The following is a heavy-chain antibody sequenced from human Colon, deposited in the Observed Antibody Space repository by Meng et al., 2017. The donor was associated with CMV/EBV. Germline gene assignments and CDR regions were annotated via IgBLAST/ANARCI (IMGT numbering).Heavy chain of an antibody. J-gene: IGHJ2*01. CDR2: SSSSGNTI. D-gene: IGHD4-17*01. Sequence: LKISCAASGFIFSIYEMNWVRQAPGKGLEWISHSSSSGNTIHYADSVKGRFTISRDNARNSVYLQMNSLRADDTAVYYCVRDLDYGDYGYFDLWGRGTLVTVSS. CDR3: VRDLDYGDYGYFDL. V-gene: IGHV3-48*03. CDR1: GFIFSIYE.